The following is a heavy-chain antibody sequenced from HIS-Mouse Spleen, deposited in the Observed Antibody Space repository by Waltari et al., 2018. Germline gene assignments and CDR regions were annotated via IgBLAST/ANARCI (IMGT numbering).Heavy chain of an antibody. Sequence: QVQLVQSGAEVKKPGASVKVSCEASGYPFTRSQCNWVRTATGQGLEWMGWLNPNSGNTGYVQKFQGRVTMTRNTSISTAYMELSSLRSEDTAVYYCARVYYDFWSGYYYWGQGTLVTVSS. CDR3: ARVYYDFWSGYYY. CDR2: LNPNSGNT. J-gene: IGHJ4*02. V-gene: IGHV1-8*01. D-gene: IGHD3-3*01. CDR1: GYPFTRSQ.